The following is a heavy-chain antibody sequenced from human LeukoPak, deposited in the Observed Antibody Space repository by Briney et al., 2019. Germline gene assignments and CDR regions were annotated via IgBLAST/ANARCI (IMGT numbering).Heavy chain of an antibody. CDR3: ARQYGLGKWYFDF. CDR1: GGSISSYY. V-gene: IGHV4-59*05. CDR2: INYSGST. J-gene: IGHJ4*02. Sequence: KTSETLSLTCTVSGGSISSYYWSWIRQPPGKGLEWIGSINYSGSTYYNPSLKSRVTISVDTSKNQFSLKVGSVTAADTAVYYCARQYGLGKWYFDFWGQGTLVTVSS. D-gene: IGHD4-11*01.